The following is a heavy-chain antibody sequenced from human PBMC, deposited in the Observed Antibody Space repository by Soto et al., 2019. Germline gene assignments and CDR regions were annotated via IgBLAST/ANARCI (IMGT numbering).Heavy chain of an antibody. CDR2: ISGSGGST. CDR1: GFTFSSYA. D-gene: IGHD3-22*01. Sequence: TGGSLRLSCAASGFTFSSYAMSWVRQAPGKGLEWVSAISGSGGSTYYADSVKGRFTISRDNSKNTLYLQMNSLRAEDTAVYYCAKDLDYYDSSGYYGAEYFQHWGQGTLVTVSS. CDR3: AKDLDYYDSSGYYGAEYFQH. J-gene: IGHJ1*01. V-gene: IGHV3-23*01.